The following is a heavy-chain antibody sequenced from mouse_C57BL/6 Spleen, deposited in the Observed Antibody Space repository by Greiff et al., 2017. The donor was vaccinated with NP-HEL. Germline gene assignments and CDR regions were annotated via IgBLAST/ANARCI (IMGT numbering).Heavy chain of an antibody. CDR2: TFYSGIT. Sequence: EVKLMESGPSLVRPSQTLSLTCTVTGFSINSDCYWIWIRQFPGNKLEYIGYTFYSGITYYNPSLESRTYIPRDTSKNQFSLKLSSVTTEDTATYYCAPSLDSSGYDENYYYAMDYWGQGTSVTVSS. CDR3: APSLDSSGYDENYYYAMDY. CDR1: GFSINSDCY. D-gene: IGHD3-2*02. V-gene: IGHV3-3*01. J-gene: IGHJ4*01.